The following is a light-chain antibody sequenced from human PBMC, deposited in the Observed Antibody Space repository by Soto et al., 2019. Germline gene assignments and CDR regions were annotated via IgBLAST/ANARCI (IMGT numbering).Light chain of an antibody. CDR2: EVS. CDR3: SSYAGGNNLV. Sequence: QSALTQPPSVSGSPGQSVTISCTGTISDVGSYTRVSWYQLPPGTAPKVLIYEVSKRPSGVPDRFSGSKSGNTASLTVSGLQAEDEADYYCSSYAGGNNLVFGGGTKLTVL. CDR1: ISDVGSYTR. V-gene: IGLV2-8*01. J-gene: IGLJ2*01.